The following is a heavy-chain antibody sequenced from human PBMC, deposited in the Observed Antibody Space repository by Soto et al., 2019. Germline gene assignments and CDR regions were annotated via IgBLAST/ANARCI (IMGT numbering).Heavy chain of an antibody. Sequence: PSETLSLTCTISGDSTSKYYCNWIRQSAGKGLEWIGYISSSGNTNYNPSLKSRVTISVDTSKDQLSLKVTSVTAADTAMYYCAGLRGKGGGQMDYGAQGPRVTAPS. CDR1: GDSTSKYY. V-gene: IGHV4-59*12. CDR2: ISSSGNT. J-gene: IGHJ4*02. CDR3: AGLRGKGGGQMDY. D-gene: IGHD1-26*01.